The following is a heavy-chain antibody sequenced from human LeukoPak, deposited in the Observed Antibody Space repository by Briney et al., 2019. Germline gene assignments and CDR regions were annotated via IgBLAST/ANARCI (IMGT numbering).Heavy chain of an antibody. D-gene: IGHD5-18*01. CDR2: IPASGETT. J-gene: IGHJ4*02. CDR3: ARAMAVIYSYGKQDY. V-gene: IGHV3-23*01. CDR1: GFTFSNYA. Sequence: PGGSLRLSCAASGFTFSNYAMNWVRQAPGEGLEWVSSIPASGETTYYADSVKGRFTISRDNSKNTLYLQLNSLRAEDTAVYYCARAMAVIYSYGKQDYWGQGTLVTVSS.